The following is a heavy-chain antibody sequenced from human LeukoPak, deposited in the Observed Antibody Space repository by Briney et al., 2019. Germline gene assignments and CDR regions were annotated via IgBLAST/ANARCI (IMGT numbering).Heavy chain of an antibody. Sequence: SETLSLTCTVSGGSISSYYWSWIRQPPGKGLESIGHISTSGSTNYNPSLKSRVTMSVDTSKNQFSLKLSSVTAADTAVYYCARVRYSDSSVLTRKRSYHFDYWGQGTLVAVSS. CDR1: GGSISSYY. J-gene: IGHJ4*02. CDR2: ISTSGST. CDR3: ARVRYSDSSVLTRKRSYHFDY. V-gene: IGHV4-4*07. D-gene: IGHD3-22*01.